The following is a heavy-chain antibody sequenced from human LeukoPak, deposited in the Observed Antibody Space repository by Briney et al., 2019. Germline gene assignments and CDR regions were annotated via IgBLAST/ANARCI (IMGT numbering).Heavy chain of an antibody. CDR1: GGTFISYA. CDR2: IIPILGIA. D-gene: IGHD5-18*01. J-gene: IGHJ3*02. CDR3: ARDHGSRIQLWLADAFDI. Sequence: ASVKVSCKASGGTFISYAISWVRQAPGQGLEWMGRIIPILGIANYAQKFQGRVTITADKSTSTAYMELSSLRSEDTAVYYCARDHGSRIQLWLADAFDIWGQGTMVTVSS. V-gene: IGHV1-69*04.